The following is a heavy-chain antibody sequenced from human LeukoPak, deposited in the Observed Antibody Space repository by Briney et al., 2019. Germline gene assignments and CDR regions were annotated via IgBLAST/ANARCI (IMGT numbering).Heavy chain of an antibody. D-gene: IGHD5-24*01. CDR3: ARHVTISGPYDASDI. CDR1: GDSISRYY. Sequence: SETLSLTCTVSGDSISRYYWSWIRQPPGKGLEWIGYIYYSGGTDYNPSLKSRVTISVDTSKNQFSLKLGSVTAADTAVYYCARHVTISGPYDASDIWGQGTMVTVSP. CDR2: IYYSGGT. J-gene: IGHJ3*02. V-gene: IGHV4-59*08.